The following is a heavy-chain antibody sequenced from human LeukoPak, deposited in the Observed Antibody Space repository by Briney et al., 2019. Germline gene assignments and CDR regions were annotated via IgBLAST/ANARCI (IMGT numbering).Heavy chain of an antibody. CDR2: MNPNSGNT. Sequence: GASVKVSCKASGYTFTNYDINWVRQATGQGLEWMGWMNPNSGNTGYAQKFQGRVTMTRNTSITTAYMELSSLRSEDTAVYYCTRGGAGHEYSSLNWFDPWGQGTLVTVSS. V-gene: IGHV1-8*02. D-gene: IGHD5-18*01. CDR1: GYTFTNYD. J-gene: IGHJ5*02. CDR3: TRGGAGHEYSSLNWFDP.